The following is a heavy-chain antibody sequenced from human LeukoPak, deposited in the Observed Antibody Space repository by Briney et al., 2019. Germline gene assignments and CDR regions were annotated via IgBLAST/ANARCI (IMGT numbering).Heavy chain of an antibody. V-gene: IGHV4-39*07. CDR3: ARKQWPYPKTTNWFDP. D-gene: IGHD6-19*01. J-gene: IGHJ5*02. Sequence: SETLSLTCIVSGGSIRSRSYYWSWIRQPPGKGLEWIGEINHSGSTNYNPSLKSRVTISVDTSKNQFSLKLSSVTAANTAVYYCARKQWPYPKTTNWFDPWGQGTLVTVSS. CDR1: GGSIRSRSYY. CDR2: INHSGST.